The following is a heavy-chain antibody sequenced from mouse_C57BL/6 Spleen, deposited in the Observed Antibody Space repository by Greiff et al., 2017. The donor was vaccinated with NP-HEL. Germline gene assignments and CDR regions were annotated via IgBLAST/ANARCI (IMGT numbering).Heavy chain of an antibody. J-gene: IGHJ4*01. CDR2: IDPETGGT. D-gene: IGHD2-5*01. CDR3: TKGDSKNYAMDY. V-gene: IGHV1-15*01. Sequence: QVQLQQSGAELVRPGASVTLSCQASGYTFTDYEMHWVKQTPVHGLEWIGAIDPETGGTAYNQKFKGKAILTADKSSSTAYMELRSLTSEDSAVYYCTKGDSKNYAMDYWGQGTSVTVSS. CDR1: GYTFTDYE.